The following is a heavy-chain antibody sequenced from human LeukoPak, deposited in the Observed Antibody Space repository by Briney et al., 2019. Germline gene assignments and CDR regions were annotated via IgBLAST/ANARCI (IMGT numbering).Heavy chain of an antibody. CDR3: ARELGYCSSTSCQNPSYHYYGMDV. J-gene: IGHJ6*02. D-gene: IGHD2-2*01. V-gene: IGHV4-59*01. Sequence: SETLSLTCTVSGGSISSYYWSWIRQPPGKGLEWIGYIYYSGSTNYNPSLKSRVTISVDTSKNQFSLKLSSVTAADTAVYYCARELGYCSSTSCQNPSYHYYGMDVWGQGTTVTVSS. CDR1: GGSISSYY. CDR2: IYYSGST.